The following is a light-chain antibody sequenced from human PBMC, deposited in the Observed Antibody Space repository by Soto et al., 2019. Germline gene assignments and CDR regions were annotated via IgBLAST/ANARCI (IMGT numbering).Light chain of an antibody. V-gene: IGKV1-9*01. Sequence: DILMTQSQSSLSASVGDRVTITCRASQGISSYLAWYQQKPGKAPKLLIYAASTLQSGVPSRFSGSGSGTEFTLTISSLQPEDFATYYCQQLNSYPLTFGPGTKVDIK. J-gene: IGKJ3*01. CDR1: QGISSY. CDR2: AAS. CDR3: QQLNSYPLT.